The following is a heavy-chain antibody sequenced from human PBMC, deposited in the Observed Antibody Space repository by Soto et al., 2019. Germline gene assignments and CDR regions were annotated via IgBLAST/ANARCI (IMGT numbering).Heavy chain of an antibody. J-gene: IGHJ4*02. V-gene: IGHV1-18*01. D-gene: IGHD2-2*01. Sequence: QVQLVQSGGEVKKPGASVKVSCRASGYTFRTYGITWLRQAPGQGPEWIGWISPSNGNTKYAQSFQDRVTMTTDTPTNTAYMELRSLKSDDTAVYYCARESACPVLSCPWDYWGQGTLVTVSS. CDR1: GYTFRTYG. CDR2: ISPSNGNT. CDR3: ARESACPVLSCPWDY.